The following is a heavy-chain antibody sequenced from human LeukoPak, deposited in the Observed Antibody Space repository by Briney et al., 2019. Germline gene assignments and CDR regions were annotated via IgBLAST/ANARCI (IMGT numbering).Heavy chain of an antibody. Sequence: PSETLSLTCTVSGGSISSYYWSWIRQPPGKGLEWIGYIYYSGSTNYNPSLKSRVTISVDTSKNQFSLKLSSVTAADTAVYYCAREKGDYGDYGPHDYWGQGTLVTVSS. CDR2: IYYSGST. V-gene: IGHV4-59*12. D-gene: IGHD4-17*01. CDR1: GGSISSYY. CDR3: AREKGDYGDYGPHDY. J-gene: IGHJ4*02.